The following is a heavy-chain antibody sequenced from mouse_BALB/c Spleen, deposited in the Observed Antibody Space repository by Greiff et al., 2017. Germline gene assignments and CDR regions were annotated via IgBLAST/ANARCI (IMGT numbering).Heavy chain of an antibody. J-gene: IGHJ4*01. Sequence: VQVVESGPELVRPGVSVKISCKGSGYTFTDYAMHWVKQSHAKSLEWIGVISTYYGNTNYNQKFKGKATMTVDKSSSTAYMELARLTSEDSAIYYCARVTGYAMDYWGQGTSVTVSS. CDR1: GYTFTDYA. D-gene: IGHD4-1*01. CDR2: ISTYYGNT. V-gene: IGHV1-67*01. CDR3: ARVTGYAMDY.